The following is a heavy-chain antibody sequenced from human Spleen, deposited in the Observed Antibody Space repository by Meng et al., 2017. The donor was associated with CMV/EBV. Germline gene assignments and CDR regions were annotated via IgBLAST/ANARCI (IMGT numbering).Heavy chain of an antibody. CDR2: ITASGDRT. CDR1: GFSFSSYD. D-gene: IGHD3-9*01. J-gene: IGHJ4*02. Sequence: CAATGFSFSSYDMSWVRQAPGKGLEWVSLITASGDRTYSADSVKGRFTISRDNSPDTLYLQLNSLRAEDPAVYYCAKRSGCSGYTVGHWGQGTLVTVSS. V-gene: IGHV3-23*01. CDR3: AKRSGCSGYTVGH.